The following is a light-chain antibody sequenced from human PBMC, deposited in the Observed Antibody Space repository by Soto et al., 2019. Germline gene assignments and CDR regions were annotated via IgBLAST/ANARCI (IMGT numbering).Light chain of an antibody. CDR2: DAS. J-gene: IGKJ4*01. Sequence: IQLTQSPSSLSASIRDRVTITCQASQDISNYLNWYQQKPGKAPKLLIYDASNLETGVPSRFSGSGSGTDFTFTISSLQPEDIATYYCQQYDNLPLTFGGGTKVDI. CDR1: QDISNY. V-gene: IGKV1-33*01. CDR3: QQYDNLPLT.